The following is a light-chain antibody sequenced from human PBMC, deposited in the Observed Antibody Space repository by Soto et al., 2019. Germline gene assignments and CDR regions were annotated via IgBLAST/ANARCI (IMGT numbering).Light chain of an antibody. CDR2: GAS. J-gene: IGKJ2*01. CDR3: QQYGSSPPYT. Sequence: SVLTQSPGPRSLSPGERATLSCRARQSVSSSYLAWYQQKPGQAPRLLIYGASSRATGIPDRISGSGSGTDFPLTISRLEHDDFAVISCQQYGSSPPYTCGQGTKLVTK. CDR1: QSVSSSY. V-gene: IGKV3-20*01.